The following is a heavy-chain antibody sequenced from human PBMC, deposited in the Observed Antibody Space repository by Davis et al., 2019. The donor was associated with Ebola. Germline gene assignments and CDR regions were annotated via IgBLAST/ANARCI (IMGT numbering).Heavy chain of an antibody. Sequence: TNYSPSFQGHVTISADKSISTAYLQWSSLKASDTAMYYCARVRNKQLVGSDYWGQGTLVTVSS. D-gene: IGHD6-6*01. CDR3: ARVRNKQLVGSDY. V-gene: IGHV5-10-1*01. CDR2: T. J-gene: IGHJ4*02.